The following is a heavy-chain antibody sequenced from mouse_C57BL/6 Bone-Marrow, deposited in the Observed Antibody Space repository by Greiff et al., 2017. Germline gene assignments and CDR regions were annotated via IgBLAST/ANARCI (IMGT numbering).Heavy chain of an antibody. D-gene: IGHD2-4*01. CDR3: ARDYDYDPYYFDD. V-gene: IGHV1-59*01. Sequence: QVQLQQPGAELVRPGTSVKLSCKASGYTFTSYWMHWVKQRPGQGLEWIGVIDPSDSYTNYNQKFKGKATLTVDTSSSTAYMQLSSLTSEDSAVYYCARDYDYDPYYFDDWGQGTTLTVSS. J-gene: IGHJ2*01. CDR2: IDPSDSYT. CDR1: GYTFTSYW.